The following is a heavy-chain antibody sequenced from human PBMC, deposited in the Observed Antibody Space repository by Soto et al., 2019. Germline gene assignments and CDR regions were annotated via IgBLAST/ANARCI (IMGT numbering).Heavy chain of an antibody. CDR2: ISAYNGNT. D-gene: IGHD1-20*01. V-gene: IGHV1-18*01. Sequence: QVQLVQSGAEVKKPGASVKVSCKASGYIFTYYGITWVRQAPGQGLEWMGWISAYNGNTDFAQNLQGRVTMTTDTSTSTVYMELRSLTFDDTAVYYCARGGHNFLPPYNWFDPWGQGTLVTVSS. CDR3: ARGGHNFLPPYNWFDP. J-gene: IGHJ5*02. CDR1: GYIFTYYG.